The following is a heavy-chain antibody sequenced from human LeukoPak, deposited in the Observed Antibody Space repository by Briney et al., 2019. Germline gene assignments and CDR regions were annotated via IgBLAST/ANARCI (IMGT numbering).Heavy chain of an antibody. V-gene: IGHV1-69*02. CDR3: ASGVGYYDSSGYYYSPIEC. J-gene: IGHJ4*02. CDR2: IIPILGIA. Sequence: ASVRVSCKASGGTFSSYTISWVRQAPGQGLEWMGRIIPILGIANYAQKFQGRVTITADISTSTAYMELSSLRSEDTAVYYCASGVGYYDSSGYYYSPIECWGQGTLVTVSP. D-gene: IGHD3-22*01. CDR1: GGTFSSYT.